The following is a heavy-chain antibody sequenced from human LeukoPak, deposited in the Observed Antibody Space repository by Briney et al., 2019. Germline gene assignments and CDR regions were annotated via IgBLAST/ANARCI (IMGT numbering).Heavy chain of an antibody. Sequence: PSETLSLTCTVSGGSISSSSYYCDWIRQPPGKGLEWIGDVNYGGGTYYNPSLKSRVTMSVDTSKNQFSLRLTSVTAADTAVYYCARHRRRNNWFDPWGQGTLVTVSS. CDR2: VNYGGGT. J-gene: IGHJ5*02. CDR1: GGSISSSSYY. CDR3: ARHRRRNNWFDP. V-gene: IGHV4-39*01.